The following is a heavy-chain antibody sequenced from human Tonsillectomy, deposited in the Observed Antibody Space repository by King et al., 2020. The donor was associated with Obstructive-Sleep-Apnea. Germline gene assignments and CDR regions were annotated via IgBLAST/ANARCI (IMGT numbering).Heavy chain of an antibody. J-gene: IGHJ5*02. Sequence: LQLQESGPGLVKPSQTLSLTCTVSGASISSGVYYWSWIRQLPGKGLEWFGYIYYSGSTYYNPSLKSRVTISVDTSKNQFSLKLTAVTAADTAVYYCARDWAGTPGGPWFDPWGQGTLVTVSS. CDR2: IYYSGST. D-gene: IGHD3-10*01. CDR3: ARDWAGTPGGPWFDP. CDR1: GASISSGVYY. V-gene: IGHV4-31*03.